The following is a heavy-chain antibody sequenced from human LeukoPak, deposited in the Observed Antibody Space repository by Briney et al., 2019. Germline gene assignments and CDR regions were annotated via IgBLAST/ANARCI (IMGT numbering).Heavy chain of an antibody. CDR1: GYTFTSYG. J-gene: IGHJ6*02. CDR2: ISAYNGNT. D-gene: IGHD2-2*01. CDR3: ARDRAYCSSTSCYEVENYYYYGMDV. Sequence: ASVKVSCKASGYTFTSYGISWVRQAPGQGLEWMGWISAYNGNTNYAQKLQGRVTITADESTSTAYMELSSLRSEDTAVYYCARDRAYCSSTSCYEVENYYYYGMDVWGQGTTVTVSS. V-gene: IGHV1-18*01.